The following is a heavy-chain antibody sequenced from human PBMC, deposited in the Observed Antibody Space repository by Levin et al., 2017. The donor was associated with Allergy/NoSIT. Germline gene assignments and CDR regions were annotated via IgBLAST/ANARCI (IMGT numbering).Heavy chain of an antibody. Sequence: GESLKISCKASGYTFTGYYIHWVRQAPGQGLEWMGWINPNAGGTNYAQNFQGRVTMTRDTSITTVYMELSRLTSDDTAVYFCASDAPYNSGPESFDYWGQGALVTVSS. CDR3: ASDAPYNSGPESFDY. D-gene: IGHD6-19*01. CDR1: GYTFTGYY. V-gene: IGHV1-2*02. J-gene: IGHJ4*02. CDR2: INPNAGGT.